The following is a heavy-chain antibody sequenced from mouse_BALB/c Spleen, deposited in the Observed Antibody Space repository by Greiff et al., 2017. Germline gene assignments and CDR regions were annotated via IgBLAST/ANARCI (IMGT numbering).Heavy chain of an antibody. D-gene: IGHD2-12*01. Sequence: VQLQQSGAGLLRPGASVTLSCKASGYTFTDYSMNWVKKRPGPGLGWIGRIYPVSGETNYNQKCMGKATFSVDRSSSTVYMVLNSLTSEDPAVYYCALQYDDGMDYWGQGTSVTVSS. J-gene: IGHJ4*01. CDR3: ALQYDDGMDY. V-gene: IGHV1-11*01. CDR2: IYPVSGET. CDR1: GYTFTDYS.